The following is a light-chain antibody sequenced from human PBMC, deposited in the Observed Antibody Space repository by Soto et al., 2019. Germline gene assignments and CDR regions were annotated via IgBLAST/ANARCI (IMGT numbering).Light chain of an antibody. CDR1: QSVSSSY. V-gene: IGKV3-20*01. J-gene: IGKJ1*01. CDR2: GTS. CDR3: QQYGNSPRT. Sequence: DIVLTQSPGTLSLSPGERATLSCRAGQSVSSSYLAWYQQKPGQAPRLLIYGTSTRATGIPDRFSGSGSGTDFTLSISRLEPEDFAVYYCQQYGNSPRTFGQGTKVEIK.